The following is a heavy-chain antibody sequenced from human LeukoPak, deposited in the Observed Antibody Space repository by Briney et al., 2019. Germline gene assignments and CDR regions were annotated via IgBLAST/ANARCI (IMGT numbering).Heavy chain of an antibody. CDR3: ARSVDGGNSPFDY. D-gene: IGHD4-23*01. J-gene: IGHJ4*02. CDR1: GYSISSSNW. CDR2: IYYSGST. Sequence: SETLSLTCAVSGYSISSSNWWGWIRQPPGKGLGWIGYIYYSGSTYYNPSLKSRVTMSVDTSKNQFSLKLSSVTAVDTAVYYCARSVDGGNSPFDYWGQGTLVTVPS. V-gene: IGHV4-28*01.